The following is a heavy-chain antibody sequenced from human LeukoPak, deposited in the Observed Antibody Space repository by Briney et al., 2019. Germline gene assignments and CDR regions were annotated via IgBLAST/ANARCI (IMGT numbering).Heavy chain of an antibody. D-gene: IGHD3-10*01. CDR3: ARDGEGGYYGSGSYPFDY. Sequence: GASVKVSCKASRGTFSSYAISWVRQAPGQGLEWMGGIIPIFGTANYAQKFQGRVTITADKSTSTAYMELSSLRSEDTAVYYCARDGEGGYYGSGSYPFDYWGQGTLVTVSS. J-gene: IGHJ4*02. V-gene: IGHV1-69*06. CDR1: RGTFSSYA. CDR2: IIPIFGTA.